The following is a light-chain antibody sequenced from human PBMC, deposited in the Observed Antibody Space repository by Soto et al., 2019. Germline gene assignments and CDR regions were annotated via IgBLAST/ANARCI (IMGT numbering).Light chain of an antibody. V-gene: IGKV3-15*01. CDR2: DVF. CDR3: QQYSNWYPLT. J-gene: IGKJ4*01. CDR1: QSINSD. Sequence: EIVMTQSPATPSASPGAGATLSFRASQSINSDLAWYQQRPGQAPRLLIYDVFIRATLIPARSSGSASGSKFPLTISSLQSEDFAVYFCQQYSNWYPLTLGGGTKVDSK.